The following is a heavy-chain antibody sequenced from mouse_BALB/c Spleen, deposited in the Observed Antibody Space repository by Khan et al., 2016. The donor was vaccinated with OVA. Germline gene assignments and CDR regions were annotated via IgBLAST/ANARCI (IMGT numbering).Heavy chain of an antibody. CDR2: ISRGGHYT. CDR3: YRGLVDEHAMDY. CDR1: GFTFSSYS. J-gene: IGHJ4*01. V-gene: IGHV5-6-4*01. Sequence: EVELVEAGGGLVKPGGSLKLSCSTSGFTFSSYSLPWVRQTPEQGLEWVATISRGGHYTFYTASVKGRSAITTDKSSNPLYLQLSSLTSEDTAMYYCYRGLVDEHAMDYWGQGTLVTVSS. D-gene: IGHD2-2*01.